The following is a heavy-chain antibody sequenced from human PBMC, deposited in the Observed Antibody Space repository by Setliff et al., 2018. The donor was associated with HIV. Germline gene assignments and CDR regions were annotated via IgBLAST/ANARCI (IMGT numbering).Heavy chain of an antibody. Sequence: SETLSLTCTVSGRSISSYYWSWIRQPPGKGLEWIGYIYYSGSTNYNPSLKSRVTISVDTSKNQFSLKLISVTAADTAVYYCAGKAIFGVVIWNWFDPWGQGTLVTVSS. CDR1: GRSISSYY. J-gene: IGHJ5*02. CDR3: AGKAIFGVVIWNWFDP. D-gene: IGHD3-3*01. V-gene: IGHV4-59*01. CDR2: IYYSGST.